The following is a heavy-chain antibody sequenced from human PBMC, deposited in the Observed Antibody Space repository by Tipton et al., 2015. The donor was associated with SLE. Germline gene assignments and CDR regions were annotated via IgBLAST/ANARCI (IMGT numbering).Heavy chain of an antibody. CDR3: AREGSVWNDAFDI. CDR1: GFTFSSYW. V-gene: IGHV3-74*01. J-gene: IGHJ3*02. D-gene: IGHD6-19*01. Sequence: SLRLSCAASGFTFSSYWMHWVRQAPGKGLVWVSRINSDGSSTTYADSVKGRFTISRDNAKNTLYLQMNSLRAEDTAVYYCAREGSVWNDAFDIWSQGTMVTVSS. CDR2: INSDGSST.